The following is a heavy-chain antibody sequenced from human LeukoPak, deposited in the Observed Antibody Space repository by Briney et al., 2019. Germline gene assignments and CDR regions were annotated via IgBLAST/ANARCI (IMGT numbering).Heavy chain of an antibody. D-gene: IGHD5-18*01. V-gene: IGHV3-30*04. Sequence: PGRSLRLSCAASGFTFSGYAMHWVRQAPGKGLEWVAVISNDGSNKYYADSVKGRFTISRDNSKNTLYLQMDSLRAEDTAVYYCAKKKQLGTGDAFDIWGQGQWSPSLQ. CDR1: GFTFSGYA. CDR3: AKKKQLGTGDAFDI. J-gene: IGHJ3*02. CDR2: ISNDGSNK.